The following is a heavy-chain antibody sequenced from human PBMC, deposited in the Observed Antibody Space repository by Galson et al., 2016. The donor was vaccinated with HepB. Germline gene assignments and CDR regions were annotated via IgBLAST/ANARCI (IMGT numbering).Heavy chain of an antibody. J-gene: IGHJ6*03. D-gene: IGHD3-10*01. V-gene: IGHV4-31*03. CDR3: ARAPFSLYASGCYYRDYYYLDV. CDR2: ISYSGST. CDR1: NGSISGGIYY. Sequence: TLSLTCTVSNGSISGGIYYWSWIRQDTGKGLEWIGYISYSGSTYYNPSLKSRVLISIDTSKNHFSLKLSSVTAADTAVYYCARAPFSLYASGCYYRDYYYLDVWGKGTTVTVSS.